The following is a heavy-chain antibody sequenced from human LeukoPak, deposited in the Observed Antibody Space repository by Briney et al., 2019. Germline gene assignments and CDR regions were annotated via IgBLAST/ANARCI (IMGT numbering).Heavy chain of an antibody. CDR1: GGSISSGGYY. CDR2: IYYSGST. D-gene: IGHD2-2*01. V-gene: IGHV4-61*08. Sequence: SETLSLTCTVSGGSISSGGYYWSWIRQHPGKGLEWIGYIYYSGSTNYNPSLKSRVTISVDTSKNQFSLKLSSVTAADTAVYYCARVSPAAHYYFDYWGQGTLVTVSS. CDR3: ARVSPAAHYYFDY. J-gene: IGHJ4*02.